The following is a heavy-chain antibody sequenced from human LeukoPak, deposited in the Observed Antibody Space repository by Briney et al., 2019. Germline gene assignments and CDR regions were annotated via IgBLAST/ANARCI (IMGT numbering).Heavy chain of an antibody. CDR3: AFDYGDYKGALY. CDR1: GYTFTGYY. D-gene: IGHD4-17*01. CDR2: INPNSGGT. Sequence: ASVKVSCKASGYTFTGYYMHWVPQAPGQGLEWMGWINPNSGGTNYAQKFQGRVTMTRDTSISTAYMELSRLRSDDTAVYYCAFDYGDYKGALYWGQGTLVTVSS. J-gene: IGHJ4*02. V-gene: IGHV1-2*02.